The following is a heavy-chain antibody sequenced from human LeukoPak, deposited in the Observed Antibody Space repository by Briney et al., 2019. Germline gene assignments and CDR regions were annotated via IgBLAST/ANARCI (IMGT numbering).Heavy chain of an antibody. J-gene: IGHJ2*01. Sequence: ASVKVSCKASGYTFTSYAMHWVRQAPGQRLEWMGWINAGNGNTKYSQNFQGRDTFTRDTSASTAYMELSSLRSEDTAVYYCARPIGYSSGGFDLWGRGTLVTVSS. V-gene: IGHV1-3*01. CDR1: GYTFTSYA. CDR2: INAGNGNT. D-gene: IGHD6-19*01. CDR3: ARPIGYSSGGFDL.